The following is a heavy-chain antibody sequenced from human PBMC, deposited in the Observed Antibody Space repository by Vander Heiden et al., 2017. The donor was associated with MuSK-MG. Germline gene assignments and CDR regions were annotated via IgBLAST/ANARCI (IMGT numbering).Heavy chain of an antibody. J-gene: IGHJ3*02. CDR1: GFTFSSYA. CDR3: AREAAPIDAFDI. CDR2: ISYDGSNK. Sequence: QVQLVESGGGVVQPGRSLRLSCAASGFTFSSYAMHWVRQAPGKGLEWVAVISYDGSNKYYADSVKGRFTISRDNSKNTLYLQMNSLRAEDTAVYYCAREAAPIDAFDIWGQGTMVTVSS. D-gene: IGHD6-6*01. V-gene: IGHV3-30*04.